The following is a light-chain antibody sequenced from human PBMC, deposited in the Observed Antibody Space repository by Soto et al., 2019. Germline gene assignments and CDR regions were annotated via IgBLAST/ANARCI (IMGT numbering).Light chain of an antibody. CDR3: QLYNSYSSWT. V-gene: IGKV1-5*01. CDR1: QSISSW. CDR2: DAS. J-gene: IGKJ1*01. Sequence: DIQKTPSPSILSASVGDRVTITCRASQSISSWLAWYQQKPGKAPKLLIYDASSLESGVPSRFSGSGSGTEFTLTISSLQPDDFATYYCQLYNSYSSWTFGQGTKVDIK.